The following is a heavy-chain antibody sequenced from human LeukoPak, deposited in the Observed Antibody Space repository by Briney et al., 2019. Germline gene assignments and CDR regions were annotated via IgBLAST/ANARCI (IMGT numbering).Heavy chain of an antibody. Sequence: PGGSLRLSCAASGFSFNNFAIHWVRQAPGKGLEWVAFIRYDGSNKYYADSVKGRFTISRDNAKNSLYLQMNSLRAEDTAVYYCARDQPTNWWNSEGSLFNYWGQGTLVTVSS. CDR2: IRYDGSNK. CDR1: GFSFNNFA. CDR3: ARDQPTNWWNSEGSLFNY. D-gene: IGHD2-8*02. J-gene: IGHJ4*02. V-gene: IGHV3-30*02.